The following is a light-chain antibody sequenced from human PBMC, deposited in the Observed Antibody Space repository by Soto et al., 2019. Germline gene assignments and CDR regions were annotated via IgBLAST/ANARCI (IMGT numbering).Light chain of an antibody. CDR2: EVS. CDR3: SSYTSSSTRV. V-gene: IGLV2-14*01. J-gene: IGLJ1*01. CDR1: SSDVGGYNY. Sequence: QSALTQPASVSGSPGQSITISCTGTSSDVGGYNYVSWYQQHPGKAPKIMIYEVSNRASGVSKRFSGSKSGNTASLTISGLHAEDEADYYCSSYTSSSTRVFGTGTKVTVL.